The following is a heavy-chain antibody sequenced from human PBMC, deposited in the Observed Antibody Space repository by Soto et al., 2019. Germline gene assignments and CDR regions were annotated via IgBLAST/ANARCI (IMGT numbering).Heavy chain of an antibody. CDR3: ARDRGSDYDDSSGYYDY. D-gene: IGHD3-22*01. V-gene: IGHV4-30-4*01. CDR1: GGSIRGGDFY. CDR2: IYSSGST. J-gene: IGHJ4*02. Sequence: PSETLSLTCTVSGGSIRGGDFYWTWIRQPPGKGLEWIGYIYSSGSTTYNPSVKSRVTISRDTSKNQFSLRLSSVTAADTAVYYCARDRGSDYDDSSGYYDYWGQGTLVTVSS.